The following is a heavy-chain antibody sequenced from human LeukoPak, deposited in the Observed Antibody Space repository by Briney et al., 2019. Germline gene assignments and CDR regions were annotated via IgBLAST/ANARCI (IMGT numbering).Heavy chain of an antibody. CDR3: ARPSRSISTAGAFDI. J-gene: IGHJ3*02. CDR2: IYYTGST. D-gene: IGHD3-10*01. V-gene: IGHV4-59*01. CDR1: GGSISNYF. Sequence: SETLSLTCTVSGGSISNYFWSWIRQPPGKGLEWIGYIYYTGSTNYNPSLESRITISVGTSKNQFSLKLSSVTAADTAVYYCARPSRSISTAGAFDIWGQGTMVTVSS.